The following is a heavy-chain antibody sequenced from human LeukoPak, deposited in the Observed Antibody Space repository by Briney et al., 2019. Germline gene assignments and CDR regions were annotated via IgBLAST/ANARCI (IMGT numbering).Heavy chain of an antibody. CDR3: VKDSKAADPFDS. Sequence: GGSMRLSCTASGFIFRSFGMHWVRQAPGKGLEWVAFARHDGSDIYYADSVKGRFTISRDISKNILYLQINSLRTEDTAVYYCVKDSKAADPFDSWGQGTLVTVSS. J-gene: IGHJ5*01. D-gene: IGHD6-25*01. V-gene: IGHV3-30*02. CDR1: GFIFRSFG. CDR2: ARHDGSDI.